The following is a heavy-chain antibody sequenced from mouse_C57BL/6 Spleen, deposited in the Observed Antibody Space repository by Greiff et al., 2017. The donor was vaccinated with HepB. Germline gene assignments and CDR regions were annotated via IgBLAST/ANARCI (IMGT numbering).Heavy chain of an antibody. CDR1: GYAFSSSW. CDR3: ARFGGYSNYEGYYAMDY. Sequence: VQLQQSGPELVKPGASVKISCKASGYAFSSSWMNWVKQRPGKGLEWIGRIYPGDGDTNYNGKFKGKATLTADKSSSTAYMQLSSLTSEDSAVYFCARFGGYSNYEGYYAMDYWGQGTSVTVSS. V-gene: IGHV1-82*01. CDR2: IYPGDGDT. J-gene: IGHJ4*01. D-gene: IGHD2-5*01.